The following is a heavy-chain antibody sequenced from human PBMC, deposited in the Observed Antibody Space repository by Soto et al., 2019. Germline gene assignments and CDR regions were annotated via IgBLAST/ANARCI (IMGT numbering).Heavy chain of an antibody. CDR1: GFTFSSYW. Sequence: EVQLVESGGGLVQPGGSLRLSCAASGFTFSSYWMSWVRQAPGKGLEWVANIKQDGSEKYYVDSVKGRFTISRDNAKNSLYLQMNSPRAEDTAVYYCAREPRGIAVAGYYYYYGMDVWGQGTTVTVSS. V-gene: IGHV3-7*03. D-gene: IGHD6-19*01. CDR3: AREPRGIAVAGYYYYYGMDV. J-gene: IGHJ6*02. CDR2: IKQDGSEK.